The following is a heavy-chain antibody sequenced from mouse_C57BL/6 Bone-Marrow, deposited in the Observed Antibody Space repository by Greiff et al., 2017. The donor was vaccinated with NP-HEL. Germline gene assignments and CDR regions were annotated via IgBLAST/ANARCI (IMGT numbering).Heavy chain of an antibody. Sequence: VQLQQSGAELVRPGTSVKVSCKASGYAFTNYLIEWVKQRPGQGLEWIGVINPGSGGTNYTEKFKGKATLTADKSSSIAYMQLSSLTSEGSAVYCCARGGVYGAQRGFAYWGQGTLVTVSA. J-gene: IGHJ3*01. CDR2: INPGSGGT. CDR1: GYAFTNYL. D-gene: IGHD1-1*02. V-gene: IGHV1-54*01. CDR3: ARGGVYGAQRGFAY.